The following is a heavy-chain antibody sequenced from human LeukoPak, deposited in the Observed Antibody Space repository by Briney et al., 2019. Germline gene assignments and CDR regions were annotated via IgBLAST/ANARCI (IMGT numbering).Heavy chain of an antibody. CDR1: GGSISSSSYY. J-gene: IGHJ4*02. CDR3: ARAGYTSGWYGKNYYFHY. V-gene: IGHV4-39*07. Sequence: SETLSLTCTVSGGSISSSSYYWGWIRQPPGKGLEWIGSIYYSGSTYYNPSLKSRVTISVDTSKNQFSLKLCSVTAADTAVYYCARAGYTSGWYGKNYYFHYWGQGTLVSVSS. D-gene: IGHD6-19*01. CDR2: IYYSGST.